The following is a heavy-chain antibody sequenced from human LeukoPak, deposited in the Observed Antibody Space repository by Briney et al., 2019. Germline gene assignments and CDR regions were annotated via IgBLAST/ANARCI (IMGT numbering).Heavy chain of an antibody. CDR3: ARSLTVTPYYYGMDV. Sequence: SVKVSCKASGGTFSSYAISWVRQAPGQGLEWMGGINPIFGTANYAQKFQGRVTITADESTSTAYMELSSLRSEDTAVYYCARSLTVTPYYYGMDVWGQGTTVTVSS. V-gene: IGHV1-69*13. J-gene: IGHJ6*02. CDR2: INPIFGTA. D-gene: IGHD4-11*01. CDR1: GGTFSSYA.